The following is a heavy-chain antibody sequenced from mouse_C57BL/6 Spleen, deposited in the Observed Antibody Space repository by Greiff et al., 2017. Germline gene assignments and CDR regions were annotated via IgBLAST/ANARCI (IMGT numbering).Heavy chain of an antibody. CDR2: INPNNGGT. CDR3: ARRGYDYEDYFDY. CDR1: GYTFTDYN. D-gene: IGHD2-4*01. J-gene: IGHJ2*01. Sequence: LMEPGASVKIPCKASGYTFTDYNMDWVKQSHGKSLEWIGDINPNNGGTIYNQKFKGKATLTVDKSSSTAYMELRSLTSEDTAVYYCARRGYDYEDYFDYWGQGTTLTVSS. V-gene: IGHV1-18*01.